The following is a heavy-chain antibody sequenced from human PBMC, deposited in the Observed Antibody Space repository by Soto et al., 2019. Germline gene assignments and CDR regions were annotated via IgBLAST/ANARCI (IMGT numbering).Heavy chain of an antibody. CDR2: IGESGTPT. CDR3: ARYIPGVRYYGMDV. V-gene: IGHV3-23*01. CDR1: GFTFSSYA. D-gene: IGHD2-2*01. J-gene: IGHJ6*02. Sequence: GGSLRLSCAASGFTFSSYAMKWVRQAPGKGLEWVSLIGESGTPTYYADTVKGRFAISRDNSGNTLFLEMYSLRAEDTAVYYCARYIPGVRYYGMDVWGQGTTVTVSS.